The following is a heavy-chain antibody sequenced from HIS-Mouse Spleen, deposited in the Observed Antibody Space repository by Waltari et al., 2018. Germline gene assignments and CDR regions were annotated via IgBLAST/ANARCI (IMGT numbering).Heavy chain of an antibody. J-gene: IGHJ4*02. V-gene: IGHV4-34*01. CDR3: ARGGTYYDILTGPTGFDY. D-gene: IGHD3-9*01. Sequence: QVQLQQWGAGLLKPSETLSLTCAVYGGSFSGYYWSWIRQPPGKGLEWIGEINHSGSTNYNPSLKSRVTISVDTSKNQFSLKLSSVTAADTAVYYCARGGTYYDILTGPTGFDYWGQGTLVTVSS. CDR1: GGSFSGYY. CDR2: INHSGST.